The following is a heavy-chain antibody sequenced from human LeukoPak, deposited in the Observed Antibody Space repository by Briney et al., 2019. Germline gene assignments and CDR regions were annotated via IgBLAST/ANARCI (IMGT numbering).Heavy chain of an antibody. D-gene: IGHD2-8*01. Sequence: ASVKVSCKTSGYTLTNNDMHWVRQAPGQGLEWVGWMNPSRGNTGYAQKFQGRVSMTRNVSIDTAYMELSSLRSDDTAVYYCARVVYKIXSRXGXXXXLDVWGPGTPVTVS. CDR3: ARVVYKIXSRXGXXXXLDV. V-gene: IGHV1-8*01. CDR2: MNPSRGNT. CDR1: GYTLTNND. J-gene: IGHJ2*01.